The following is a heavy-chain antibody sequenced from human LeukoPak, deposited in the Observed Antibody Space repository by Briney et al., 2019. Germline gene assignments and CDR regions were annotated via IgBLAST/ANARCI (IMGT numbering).Heavy chain of an antibody. J-gene: IGHJ4*02. V-gene: IGHV4-59*08. CDR2: IYYSGST. D-gene: IGHD5-12*01. Sequence: SETLSLTCTVSGGSISSYYWSWIRQPPGKGLEWMGYIYYSGSTNYNPSLKSRVTISVDTSKNQFSLKLSSVTAADTAVYYCARHGPSRIMATISFIDYWGQGTLVTVSS. CDR1: GGSISSYY. CDR3: ARHGPSRIMATISFIDY.